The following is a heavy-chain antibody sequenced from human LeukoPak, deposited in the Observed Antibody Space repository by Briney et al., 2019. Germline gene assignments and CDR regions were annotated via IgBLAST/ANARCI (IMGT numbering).Heavy chain of an antibody. J-gene: IGHJ4*02. CDR3: AKMVHTEQWLVPFDY. CDR2: ISGSGGST. Sequence: VLLGGSLRLSCAASGFTFSNFAMNWVRQAPGKGLEWVSTISGSGGSTYYADSVKGRFTISRDNSKNTLYLQMNSLRAEDTAVYYCAKMVHTEQWLVPFDYWGQGTLVTVSS. V-gene: IGHV3-23*01. CDR1: GFTFSNFA. D-gene: IGHD6-19*01.